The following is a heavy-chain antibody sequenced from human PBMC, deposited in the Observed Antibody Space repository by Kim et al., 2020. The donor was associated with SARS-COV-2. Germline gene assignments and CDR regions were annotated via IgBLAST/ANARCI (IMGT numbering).Heavy chain of an antibody. CDR1: GGSFSGYY. CDR3: ARGSGIVVVVAATEPFYY. CDR2: INHSGST. D-gene: IGHD2-15*01. J-gene: IGHJ4*02. Sequence: SETLSLTCAVYGGSFSGYYWSWIRQPPGKGLEWIGEINHSGSTNYNPALKSRVTISVDTSKNQFSLKLSSVTAADTAVYYCARGSGIVVVVAATEPFYYWGQGTLVTVSS. V-gene: IGHV4-34*01.